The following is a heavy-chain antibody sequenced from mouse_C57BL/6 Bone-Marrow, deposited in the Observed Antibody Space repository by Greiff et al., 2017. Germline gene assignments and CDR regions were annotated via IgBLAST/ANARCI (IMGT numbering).Heavy chain of an antibody. CDR1: GFSLTSYG. Sequence: QVQLKESGPGLVQPSQSLSITCTVSGFSLTSYGVHWVRQSPGKGLEWLGVIWRGGSTDYNAAFMSRLSITKDNSKSQVFFKMNSLQADDTAIYYCAKKRSVALDAMDYWGQGTSVTVSS. V-gene: IGHV2-5*01. J-gene: IGHJ4*01. CDR3: AKKRSVALDAMDY. CDR2: IWRGGST.